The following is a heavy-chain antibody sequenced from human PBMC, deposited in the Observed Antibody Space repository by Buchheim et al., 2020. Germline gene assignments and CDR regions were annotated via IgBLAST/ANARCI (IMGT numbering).Heavy chain of an antibody. CDR1: GFTFSSYE. Sequence: EVQLVESGGGLVQPGGSLRLSCAASGFTFSSYEMNWVRQAPGKGLEWVSYISSSGSTIYYADSVKGRFTIPRDNAKNSLYLQMNSLRAEDTAVYYCARIHYYDFWSGYSRGLGMDVWGQGTT. D-gene: IGHD3-3*01. CDR2: ISSSGSTI. CDR3: ARIHYYDFWSGYSRGLGMDV. J-gene: IGHJ6*02. V-gene: IGHV3-48*03.